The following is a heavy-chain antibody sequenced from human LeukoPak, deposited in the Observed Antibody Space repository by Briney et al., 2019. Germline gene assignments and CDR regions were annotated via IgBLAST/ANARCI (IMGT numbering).Heavy chain of an antibody. CDR1: GFTFSSYS. CDR2: ISSSSSTI. Sequence: GGSLRLSCAASGFTFSSYSMNWVRQAPGKELEWVSYISSSSSTIYYADSVKGRFTISRDNAKNSLYLQMNSLRAEDTAVYYCARLARIAAAGYIDYWGQGTLVAVSS. J-gene: IGHJ4*02. V-gene: IGHV3-48*01. D-gene: IGHD6-13*01. CDR3: ARLARIAAAGYIDY.